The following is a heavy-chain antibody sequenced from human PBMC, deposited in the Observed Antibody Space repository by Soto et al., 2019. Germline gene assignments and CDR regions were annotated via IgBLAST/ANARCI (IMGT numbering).Heavy chain of an antibody. CDR1: GGSISSYY. Sequence: SETLSLTCTVSGGSISSYYWSWIRQPPGKGLEWIGYIYYSGSTNYNPSLKSRVTISVDTSKNQFSLKLSSVTAADTAVYYCAREAPHPCVFDIWGQGTMVTVSS. CDR3: AREAPHPCVFDI. J-gene: IGHJ3*02. CDR2: IYYSGST. V-gene: IGHV4-59*01.